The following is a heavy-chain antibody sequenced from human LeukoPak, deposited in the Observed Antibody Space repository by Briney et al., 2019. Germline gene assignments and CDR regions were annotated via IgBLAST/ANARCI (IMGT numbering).Heavy chain of an antibody. Sequence: TGGSLRLSCAASGFTFSSYAMSWVRQAPGTGLGWVSGISGSGGNTCYADSVKGRFTISRDTSKNTLYLQRNSLRAEDTAVYYCAKGHSSGWYGYFDYWGQGTLVTVSS. D-gene: IGHD6-19*01. CDR3: AKGHSSGWYGYFDY. J-gene: IGHJ4*02. CDR1: GFTFSSYA. V-gene: IGHV3-23*01. CDR2: ISGSGGNT.